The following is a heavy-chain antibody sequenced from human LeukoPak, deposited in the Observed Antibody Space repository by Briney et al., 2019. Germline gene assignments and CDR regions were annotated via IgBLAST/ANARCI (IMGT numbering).Heavy chain of an antibody. J-gene: IGHJ2*01. D-gene: IGHD2-15*01. CDR3: ASGNPVVTRTRYWYFDL. Sequence: ASVKVSCKASGYTFTGYYMHWVRQAPGQGLEWMGWINPNSGGTNYAQKFQGRVTMTRDTSIFTAYMGLSRLRSDDTAVYYCASGNPVVTRTRYWYFDLWGRGTLVTVSS. V-gene: IGHV1-2*02. CDR1: GYTFTGYY. CDR2: INPNSGGT.